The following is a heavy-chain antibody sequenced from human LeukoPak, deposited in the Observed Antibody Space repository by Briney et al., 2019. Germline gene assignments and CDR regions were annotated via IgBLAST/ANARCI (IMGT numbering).Heavy chain of an antibody. CDR3: ARDPVGGSTIFDS. CDR2: TYFRSKWYY. CDR1: GDSFSSGSAA. V-gene: IGHV6-1*01. J-gene: IGHJ4*02. Sequence: SQTLSLTCAISGDSFSSGSAAWNWIRQSPSRGLKWLARTYFRSKWYYDYALAVKGRITINPDTSKNQFSLQLNSVTPEDTAVYFCARDPVGGSTIFDSWGQGTLVTVSS. D-gene: IGHD1-26*01.